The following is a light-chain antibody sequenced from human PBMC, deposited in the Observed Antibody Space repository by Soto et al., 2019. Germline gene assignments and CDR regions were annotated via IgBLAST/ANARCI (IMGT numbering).Light chain of an antibody. Sequence: DIKMTQSPSTLSASVGDRVTITCRASQSISTWLAWYQQKPGKAPKLLIYDVSSLESGVPSRFSGSGSGTEFTLTISSLQPDDFATYYCQQYNILWTFGQVTKVDIK. V-gene: IGKV1-5*01. J-gene: IGKJ1*01. CDR1: QSISTW. CDR2: DVS. CDR3: QQYNILWT.